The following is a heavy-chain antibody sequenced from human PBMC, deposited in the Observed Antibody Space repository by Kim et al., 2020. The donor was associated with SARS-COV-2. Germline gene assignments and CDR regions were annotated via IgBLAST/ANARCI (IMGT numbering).Heavy chain of an antibody. CDR2: INAGNGNT. J-gene: IGHJ4*02. CDR1: GYTFTSYA. D-gene: IGHD1-7*01. CDR3: ARAGLTGTTYFDY. Sequence: ASVKVSCKVSGYTFTSYAMHWVRQAPGQRLEWMGWINAGNGNTKYSQKFQGRVTITRDTSASTAYMELSSLRSEDTAVYYCARAGLTGTTYFDYWGQGTLVTVSS. V-gene: IGHV1-3*01.